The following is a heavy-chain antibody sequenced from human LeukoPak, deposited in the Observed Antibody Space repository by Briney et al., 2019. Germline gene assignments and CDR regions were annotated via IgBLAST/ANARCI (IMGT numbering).Heavy chain of an antibody. D-gene: IGHD2-15*01. V-gene: IGHV4-4*07. CDR1: GGSISGSS. CDR2: IYSGGTA. Sequence: SETLSLTCTVSGGSISGSSWSWIRQPAGKGLEWIGRIYSGGTANYNPSLKSRVIMSVDTSNNRFSLKLSSVTAADTAIYYCARGYCSGGSCYYFDYWGQGTLVIVSS. CDR3: ARGYCSGGSCYYFDY. J-gene: IGHJ4*02.